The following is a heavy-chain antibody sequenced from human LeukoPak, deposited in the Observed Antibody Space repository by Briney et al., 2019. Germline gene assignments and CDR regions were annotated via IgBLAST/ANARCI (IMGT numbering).Heavy chain of an antibody. J-gene: IGHJ4*02. CDR2: FYRGDST. CDR1: GFTVSSSY. D-gene: IGHD2-15*01. CDR3: AREVVSIPSYFES. V-gene: IGHV3-53*01. Sequence: QAGGSLRLSCAASGFTVSSSYMYWVRQAPGKGLEWVSFFYRGDSTYYAESVRGRFTISRGNSKNTLYLLMNSLIPEDTAVYYCAREVVSIPSYFESWGQGTLVTVSS.